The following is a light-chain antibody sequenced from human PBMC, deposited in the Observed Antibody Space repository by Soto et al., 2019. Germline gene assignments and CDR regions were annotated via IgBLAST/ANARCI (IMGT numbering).Light chain of an antibody. Sequence: DIPMTQPPSTLSASVGGRVTLTCRASQNISSWLAWYQQKPGKAPNLLIFDASTLESGVPSRFSGSGSGTEFTPTISSLEPEDFAVYYCQQRSNWPPSFGGGTKVDIK. CDR2: DAS. CDR3: QQRSNWPPS. J-gene: IGKJ4*01. CDR1: QNISSW. V-gene: IGKV1-5*01.